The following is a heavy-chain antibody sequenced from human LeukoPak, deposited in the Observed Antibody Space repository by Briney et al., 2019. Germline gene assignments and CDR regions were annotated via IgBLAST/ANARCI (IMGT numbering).Heavy chain of an antibody. J-gene: IGHJ6*03. V-gene: IGHV4-59*01. CDR2: IYYSGST. Sequence: PSETLSLTCTVSGGSISSYYWSWIRQPPGKGLEWIGYIYYSGSTNYNPSLKSRVTISVDTSKNQFSLKLSSVTAADTAVYYCARNTWTSNYYYYYYMDVWGKGTTVTVSS. D-gene: IGHD2/OR15-2a*01. CDR1: GGSISSYY. CDR3: ARNTWTSNYYYYYYMDV.